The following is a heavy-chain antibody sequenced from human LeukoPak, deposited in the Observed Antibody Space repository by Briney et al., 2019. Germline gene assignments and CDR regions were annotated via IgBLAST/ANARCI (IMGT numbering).Heavy chain of an antibody. V-gene: IGHV3-23*01. Sequence: PGGSLRLCSAASGFTIRIYAISWVRQPPGKGLEWVSASSGSGGSTYYADSVKGQVTISADKSINTVYLQWSSLKASDTSMYYFTGVAYDDETNYFDYWGEGTLVSVSS. CDR2: SSGSGGST. CDR3: TGVAYDDETNYFDY. D-gene: IGHD4-17*01. CDR1: GFTIRIYA. J-gene: IGHJ4*02.